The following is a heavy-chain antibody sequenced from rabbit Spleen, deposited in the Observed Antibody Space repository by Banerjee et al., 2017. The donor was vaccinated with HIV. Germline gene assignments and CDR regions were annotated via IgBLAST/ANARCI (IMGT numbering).Heavy chain of an antibody. Sequence: QEQLTETGGDLVKSGASLTLTCTASGFSFSSGYYMYWVRQAPGKGLEWIAYIYTASSGCTYYASWAKGRFTISKPSFTTMTLQVTSLTAADTATYFCASSNGWGGLILWGPGSLVTVS. CDR1: GFSFSSGYY. V-gene: IGHV1S45*01. J-gene: IGHJ4*01. CDR2: IYTASSGCT. D-gene: IGHD4-1*01. CDR3: ASSNGWGGLIL.